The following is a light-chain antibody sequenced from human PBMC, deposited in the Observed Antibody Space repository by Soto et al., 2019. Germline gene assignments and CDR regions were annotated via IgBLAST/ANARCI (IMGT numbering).Light chain of an antibody. CDR2: GAS. CDR3: PPRNYSPPPWT. V-gene: IGKV3-11*01. CDR1: QSVGSY. Sequence: EIVLTQSPATLSLSPGERATLSCRASQSVGSYLAWYRQKPGQAPRLLISGASNRAPGIPARFSGSGSGTEFTLTISSLEPEDFAVYYCPPRNYSPPPWTFGPGTKV. J-gene: IGKJ1*01.